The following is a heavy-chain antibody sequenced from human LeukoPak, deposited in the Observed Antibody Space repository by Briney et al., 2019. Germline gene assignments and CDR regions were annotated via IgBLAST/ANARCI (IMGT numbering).Heavy chain of an antibody. CDR1: GGTFSSYA. V-gene: IGHV1-69*13. CDR3: ARGVITMVRGVIKGFDY. J-gene: IGHJ4*02. CDR2: IIPIFGTA. D-gene: IGHD3-10*01. Sequence: SVKVSCKASGGTFSSYAISWVRQAPGQGLEWMGGIIPIFGTANYAQKFQGRVTITADESTSTAYMELSSLRSEDTAVYYCARGVITMVRGVIKGFDYWGQGTLVTVSS.